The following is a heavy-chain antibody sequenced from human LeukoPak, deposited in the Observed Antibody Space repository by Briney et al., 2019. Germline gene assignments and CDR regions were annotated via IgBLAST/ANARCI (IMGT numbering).Heavy chain of an antibody. CDR2: IYWDDDK. V-gene: IGHV2-5*02. D-gene: IGHD3-10*01. J-gene: IGHJ5*02. Sequence: SGPTLVKPTQTLTLTCTFSGFSFTTSRVGVSWIRQPPGKALEWLAIIYWDDDKYYSPSLKSRLTINKDTSKNQVVLTLTSMDPVDTATYYCAQERYGSGSFSPWGQGTLVTVSS. CDR3: AQERYGSGSFSP. CDR1: GFSFTTSRVG.